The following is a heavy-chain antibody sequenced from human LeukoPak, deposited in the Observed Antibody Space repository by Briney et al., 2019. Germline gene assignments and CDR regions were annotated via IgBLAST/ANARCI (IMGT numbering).Heavy chain of an antibody. CDR1: GFTLSSYG. CDR2: ISYDGSNK. V-gene: IGHV3-30*18. CDR3: AKESYYSAVLDI. Sequence: GGSLRLSCAASGFTLSSYGMHGVRQAPGKGLEWVAVISYDGSNKYYADSVKGRFTISRDNSKNTLYLQMNSLRAEDTAVYYCAKESYYSAVLDIWGQGTMVTVSS. D-gene: IGHD3-10*01. J-gene: IGHJ3*02.